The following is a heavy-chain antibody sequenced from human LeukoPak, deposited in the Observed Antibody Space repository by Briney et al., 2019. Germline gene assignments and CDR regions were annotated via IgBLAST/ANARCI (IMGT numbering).Heavy chain of an antibody. J-gene: IGHJ4*02. CDR3: ARVSSSSWWALDY. CDR1: GFTFSSYW. V-gene: IGHV3-74*01. D-gene: IGHD6-13*01. Sequence: GGSLRLSFAASGFTFSSYWMHWVRQAPGKGLVWVSRINTDGSSTSYADSVKGRFTISRDNAKNTLYLQMNSLRAEDTAVYYCARVSSSSWWALDYWGQGTLVTVSS. CDR2: INTDGSST.